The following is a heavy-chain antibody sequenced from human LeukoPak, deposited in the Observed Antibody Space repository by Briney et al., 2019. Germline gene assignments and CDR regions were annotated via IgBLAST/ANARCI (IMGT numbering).Heavy chain of an antibody. CDR3: AKGPVVPSSSYYFDS. D-gene: IGHD2-2*01. V-gene: IGHV3-23*01. J-gene: IGHJ4*02. Sequence: PGGSLRLSCAASGFTFSSYAMSWVRQAPGKGLEWVSAVSGSGETTYYADSVKGRFTISRDNSKNTLYLRMLTLRADDTAVYYCAKGPVVPSSSYYFDSWGQGTLVTVSS. CDR1: GFTFSSYA. CDR2: VSGSGETT.